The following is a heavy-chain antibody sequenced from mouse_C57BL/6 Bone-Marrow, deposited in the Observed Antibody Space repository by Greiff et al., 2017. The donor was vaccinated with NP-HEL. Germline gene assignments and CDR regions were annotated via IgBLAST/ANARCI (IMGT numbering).Heavy chain of an antibody. CDR3: TTGDYGSSSYDMEY. V-gene: IGHV6-3*01. Sequence: EVKVEESGGGLVQPGGSMKLSCVASGFTFSNYWMNWVRQSPEKGLEWVAQISLKSDNYATHYAESVKGRFTITRDDSKNSVYLQMNNLRAEDTGMYYSTTGDYGSSSYDMEYWGQGTSVTVSS. D-gene: IGHD1-1*01. CDR1: GFTFSNYW. CDR2: ISLKSDNYAT. J-gene: IGHJ4*01.